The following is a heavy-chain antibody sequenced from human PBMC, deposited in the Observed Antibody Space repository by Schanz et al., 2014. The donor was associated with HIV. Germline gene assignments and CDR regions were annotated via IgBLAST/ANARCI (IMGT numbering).Heavy chain of an antibody. J-gene: IGHJ6*02. D-gene: IGHD3-16*02. CDR3: ARRRGWGSYRYFPYGLDV. CDR2: MNPNRGNA. V-gene: IGHV1-8*01. CDR1: GYTFNTYD. Sequence: QVQLVQSGAEVREPGASVKVSCKTSGYTFNTYDINWVRQAPGQGLEWMGWMNPNRGNAGFAQKFQGRVTLTRDTSITKADLELTSMRPEDTAVYYCARRRGWGSYRYFPYGLDVWGQGTTVTVSS.